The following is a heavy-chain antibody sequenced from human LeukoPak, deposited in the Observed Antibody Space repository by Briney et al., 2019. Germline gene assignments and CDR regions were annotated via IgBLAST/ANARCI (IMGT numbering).Heavy chain of an antibody. D-gene: IGHD3-9*01. V-gene: IGHV3-66*04. CDR2: IYTGGST. J-gene: IGHJ4*02. CDR1: GLTVSSNY. CDR3: ASQNYDILTGYYNALNY. Sequence: GGSLRVSCAASGLTVSSNYMKLVRQAPGKGLEGVSVIYTGGSTDYADSVKGRFTISRDNSKHTLYLQMNSLRAEDTAVYYCASQNYDILTGYYNALNYWGQGTLVTVSS.